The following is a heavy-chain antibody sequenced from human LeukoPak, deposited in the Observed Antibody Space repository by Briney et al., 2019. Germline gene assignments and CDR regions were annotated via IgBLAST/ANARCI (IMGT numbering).Heavy chain of an antibody. CDR3: ARDRVVPAAMNFDP. V-gene: IGHV1-2*02. CDR2: ISPNSGGT. D-gene: IGHD2-2*01. CDR1: GYTFTGYY. J-gene: IGHJ5*02. Sequence: ASVKVSCKASGYTFTGYYIHWVRQAPGQGLEWMGWISPNSGGTNYAQKFQGRVTMTRDTSISTAYMELTRLTSDDTAVYYCARDRVVPAAMNFDPWGQGTLVTVSS.